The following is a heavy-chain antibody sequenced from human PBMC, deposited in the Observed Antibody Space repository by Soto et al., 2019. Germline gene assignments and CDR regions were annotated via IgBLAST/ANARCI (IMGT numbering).Heavy chain of an antibody. Sequence: QVQLVQSGAEVQKPGSSVKVSCKASGGTFSSYTISWVRQAPGQGLEWMGRIIPILGIANYAQKFQGRVTITADKSTSTAYMELSSLRSEDTAVYYCAREIPDCSGSSCYSGAFDIWGQGTMVTVSS. J-gene: IGHJ3*02. V-gene: IGHV1-69*08. CDR2: IIPILGIA. CDR1: GGTFSSYT. D-gene: IGHD2-15*01. CDR3: AREIPDCSGSSCYSGAFDI.